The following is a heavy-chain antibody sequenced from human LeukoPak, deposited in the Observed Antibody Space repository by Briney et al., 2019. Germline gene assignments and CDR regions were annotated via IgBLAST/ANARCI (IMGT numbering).Heavy chain of an antibody. CDR1: GFTFSSYW. Sequence: GGSLRLSCAASGFTFSSYWMSWVRQAPGKGLEWVANIKQDGSEKYYVDSVKGRFTISRDNAKNSLYLQMNSLRAEDTAVYYCAKDTYSSSIDYWGQGTLVTVSS. V-gene: IGHV3-7*03. CDR3: AKDTYSSSIDY. CDR2: IKQDGSEK. D-gene: IGHD6-6*01. J-gene: IGHJ4*02.